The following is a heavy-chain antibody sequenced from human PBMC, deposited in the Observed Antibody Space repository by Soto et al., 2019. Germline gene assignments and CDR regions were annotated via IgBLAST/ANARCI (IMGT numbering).Heavy chain of an antibody. V-gene: IGHV1-8*01. CDR1: GYTFTSYD. Sequence: ASVKVSCKASGYTFTSYDINWVRQATGQGLEWMGWMNPNSGNTGYAQKFQGRVTMTRNTSISTAYMELSSLRSEDTAVYYCARGRYYDFWIGYYRPNAFDICGQGTMVTVSS. CDR3: ARGRYYDFWIGYYRPNAFDI. CDR2: MNPNSGNT. D-gene: IGHD3-3*01. J-gene: IGHJ3*02.